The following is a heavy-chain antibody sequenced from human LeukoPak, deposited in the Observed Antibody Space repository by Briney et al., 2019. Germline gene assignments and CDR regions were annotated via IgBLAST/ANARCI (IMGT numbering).Heavy chain of an antibody. CDR2: ISYDGSNK. D-gene: IGHD3-9*01. CDR1: GFTFSSYA. V-gene: IGHV3-30*01. CDR3: ARVNDMGIYYYYYYYMDV. J-gene: IGHJ6*03. Sequence: SGGSLRLSCAASGFTFSSYAMHWVRQAPGKGLEWVAVISYDGSNKYYADSVKGRFTISRDNSKNTLYLQMNSLRAEDTAVYYCARVNDMGIYYYYYYYMDVWGKGTTVTVSS.